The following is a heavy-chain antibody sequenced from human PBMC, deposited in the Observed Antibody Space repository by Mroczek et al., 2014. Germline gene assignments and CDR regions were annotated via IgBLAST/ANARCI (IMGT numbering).Heavy chain of an antibody. D-gene: IGHD6-13*01. Sequence: QVQLVQSGGGVVQPGRSLRLSCAASGFTFSSYAMHWVRQAPGKGLEWVAVISYDGSNKYYADSVKGRFTISRDNSKNTLYLQMNSLRAEDTAVYYCARGGSSSWPYYYGMDVWGQGTTVTVSS. CDR1: GFTFSSYA. V-gene: IGHV3-30-3*01. J-gene: IGHJ6*02. CDR2: ISYDGSNK. CDR3: ARGGSSSWPYYYGMDV.